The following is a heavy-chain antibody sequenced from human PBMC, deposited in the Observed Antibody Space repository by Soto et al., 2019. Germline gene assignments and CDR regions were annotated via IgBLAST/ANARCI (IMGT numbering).Heavy chain of an antibody. D-gene: IGHD6-19*01. CDR2: IYSGGST. CDR3: QLGWRGDY. Sequence: VQLVETGGGLIQPGGSLRLSCAASGFTVSSNYMSWVRQAPGKGLEWVSVIYSGGSTYYADSVKGRFTISRDNSKNTLYLHMTSLRAEDTAVYYCQLGWRGDYWGQGTLVTVSS. CDR1: GFTVSSNY. J-gene: IGHJ4*02. V-gene: IGHV3-53*02.